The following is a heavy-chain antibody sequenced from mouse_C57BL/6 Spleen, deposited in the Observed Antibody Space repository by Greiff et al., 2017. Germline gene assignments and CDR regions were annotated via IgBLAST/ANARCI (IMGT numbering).Heavy chain of an antibody. V-gene: IGHV1-61*01. CDR1: GYTFTSYW. Sequence: QVQLQQPGAELVRPGSSVKLSCKASGYTFTSYWMDWVKQRPGQGLEWIGNIYPSDSYTHYNQKFKGKATLTVDKSSSTAYMQLSSLTSEDAAVYYCARNLVGGSLDYWGKGTTPTAPS. J-gene: IGHJ2*01. CDR2: IYPSDSYT. CDR3: ARNLVGGSLDY.